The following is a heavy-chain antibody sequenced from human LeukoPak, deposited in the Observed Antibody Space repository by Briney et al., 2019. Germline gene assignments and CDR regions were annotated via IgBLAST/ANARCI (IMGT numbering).Heavy chain of an antibody. CDR3: ARDYCSSTSCLFDY. D-gene: IGHD2-2*01. J-gene: IGHJ4*02. CDR1: GYTFSSCA. CDR2: INPNSGDT. Sequence: ASVKVSCKASGYTFSSCAINWVRQAPGQGLEWMGRINPNSGDTNYAQKFQGRVTMTRDTSISTACMELSRLRFDDTAVYYCARDYCSSTSCLFDYWGQGTLVTVSS. V-gene: IGHV1-2*06.